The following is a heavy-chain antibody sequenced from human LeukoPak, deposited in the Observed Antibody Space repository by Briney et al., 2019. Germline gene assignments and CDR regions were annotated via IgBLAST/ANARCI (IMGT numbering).Heavy chain of an antibody. V-gene: IGHV3-48*02. Sequence: GGSLRLSCAASGFTFSSYSMNWVRQAPGKGLEWISHMWGSSNPIDYADSVKGRFTFPRDNARNSVYLQMNSLRDEDTAVYYCARDHDYAFDYWGQGTLVTVSS. CDR1: GFTFSSYS. CDR3: ARDHDYAFDY. CDR2: MWGSSNPI. J-gene: IGHJ4*02. D-gene: IGHD4-17*01.